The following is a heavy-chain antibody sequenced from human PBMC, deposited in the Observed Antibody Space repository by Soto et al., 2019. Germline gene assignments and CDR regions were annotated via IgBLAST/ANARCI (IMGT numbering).Heavy chain of an antibody. D-gene: IGHD5-12*01. J-gene: IGHJ6*02. V-gene: IGHV4-30-4*01. CDR3: AQGEGNEWLRYYNYGMDV. CDR1: GGSISSGDYY. CDR2: IYNSGST. Sequence: SETLSLTCTVSGGSISSGDYYWNWIRQPPGKGLEWIGYIYNSGSTNYNPSLKSRVTISLDTSKNQISLKLSSVTAADTAVYYCAQGEGNEWLRYYNYGMDVCGQGPTVTVYS.